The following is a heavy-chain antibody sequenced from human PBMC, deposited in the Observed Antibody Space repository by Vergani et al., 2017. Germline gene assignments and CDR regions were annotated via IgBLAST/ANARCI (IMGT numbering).Heavy chain of an antibody. J-gene: IGHJ4*02. V-gene: IGHV2-70*15. CDR2: IDWDDDK. D-gene: IGHD3-22*01. Sequence: QVTLRESGPALVKPTQTLTLTCTFSGFSLSTSGMCVSWFRQPPGKALEWLARIDWDDDKYYSTSLKTRLTISKDTSKNQVVLTMTNMDPVDTATYYCARINYYDSSGYIPDYWGQGTLVTVSS. CDR1: GFSLSTSGMC. CDR3: ARINYYDSSGYIPDY.